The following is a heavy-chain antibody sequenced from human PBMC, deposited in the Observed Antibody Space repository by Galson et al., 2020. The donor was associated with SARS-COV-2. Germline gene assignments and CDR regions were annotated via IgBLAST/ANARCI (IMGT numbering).Heavy chain of an antibody. CDR3: ARQGDYYDSSGSNCDI. V-gene: IGHV4-39*01. CDR1: GGSISSSSYY. D-gene: IGHD3-22*01. J-gene: IGHJ3*02. Sequence: ETSETLSLTCTVSGGSISSSSYYWGWIRQPPGKGLEWIGSIYYSGSTYYNPSLKSRVTISVDTSKNQFSLKLGSVTAADTAVAYCARQGDYYDSSGSNCDIWGQGTMVTVSS. CDR2: IYYSGST.